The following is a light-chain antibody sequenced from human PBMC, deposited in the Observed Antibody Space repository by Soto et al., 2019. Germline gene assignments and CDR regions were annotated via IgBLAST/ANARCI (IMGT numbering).Light chain of an antibody. J-gene: IGKJ3*01. CDR1: QSVGIY. CDR3: QQRSNWLFS. Sequence: EVVLTQSPATLSLSPGERATLSCRASQSVGIYLAWYQQKPGQAPRLLISDASNRATGIPARFSGSGSGTDFTLTISSLEPEDFAVYYCQQRSNWLFSFGPGTKVDIK. V-gene: IGKV3-11*01. CDR2: DAS.